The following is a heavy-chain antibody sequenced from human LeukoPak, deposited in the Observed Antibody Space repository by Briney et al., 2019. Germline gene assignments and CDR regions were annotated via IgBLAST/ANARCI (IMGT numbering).Heavy chain of an antibody. CDR3: AKGAGVGFDY. D-gene: IGHD3-3*01. CDR1: GFSFRSCG. CDR2: IQYDGSNK. J-gene: IGHJ4*02. Sequence: GGSLGLSCAASGFSFRSCGMHWVRQAPGKGLEWVTFIQYDGSNKYYAGSVKGRFTVFRDNSKNTLFLQMNSLRAADTAVYYCAKGAGVGFDYWGQGTLVTVSS. V-gene: IGHV3-30*02.